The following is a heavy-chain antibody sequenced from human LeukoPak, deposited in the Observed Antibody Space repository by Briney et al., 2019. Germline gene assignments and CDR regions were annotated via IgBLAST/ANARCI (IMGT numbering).Heavy chain of an antibody. CDR1: GFTFSSYG. CDR2: LSYDGSNK. CDR3: AKGGQFGEFLTGGVDY. Sequence: GGSLRLSCAASGFTFSSYGMHWVRQAPGKGLEWVAVLSYDGSNKYYADSVKGRFTISGDNSKNTLYLQMNSLRAEDTAVYYCAKGGQFGEFLTGGVDYWGQGTLVTVSS. D-gene: IGHD3-10*01. V-gene: IGHV3-30*18. J-gene: IGHJ4*02.